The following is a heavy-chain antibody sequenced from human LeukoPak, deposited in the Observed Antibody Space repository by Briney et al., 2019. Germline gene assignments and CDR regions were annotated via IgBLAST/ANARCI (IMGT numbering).Heavy chain of an antibody. V-gene: IGHV4-34*01. CDR1: GGSFSGYY. Sequence: ASETLSLTCAVYGGSFSGYYWSWIRQPPGKGLEWIGEINHSGSTNYNPSLKSRVTISVDTSKNQFSLKLSSVTAADTAVYYCARIEHITYYDFWSGYYEDPKINWLDPWGQGTLVTVSS. CDR3: ARIEHITYYDFWSGYYEDPKINWLDP. CDR2: INHSGST. J-gene: IGHJ5*02. D-gene: IGHD3-3*01.